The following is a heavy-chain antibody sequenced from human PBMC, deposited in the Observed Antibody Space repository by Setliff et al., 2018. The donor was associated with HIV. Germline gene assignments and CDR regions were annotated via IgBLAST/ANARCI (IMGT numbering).Heavy chain of an antibody. Sequence: ASVKVSCKISGYTLTELSIHWVRQAPGKGLEWMANFDPGDGETFYAQKFQGRLTMTEDTSTDTAYMELSSLRSDDTAMHYCATDPGYSSTWYSESFQHWGQGTVVTVSS. J-gene: IGHJ1*01. V-gene: IGHV1-24*01. CDR3: ATDPGYSSTWYSESFQH. D-gene: IGHD6-13*01. CDR2: FDPGDGET. CDR1: GYTLTELS.